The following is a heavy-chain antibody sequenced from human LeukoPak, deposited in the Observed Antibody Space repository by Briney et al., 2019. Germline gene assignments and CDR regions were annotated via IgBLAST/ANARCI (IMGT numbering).Heavy chain of an antibody. J-gene: IGHJ6*02. V-gene: IGHV3-23*01. CDR1: GFTFSSYA. CDR3: AKDPMDGDYPYGMDV. CDR2: ISGSGGST. Sequence: GGSLRLSCAASGFTFSSYAMSWVREAPGKELEWVSAISGSGGSTYYADSVKGRCTISRDNSKNTLYLQMNSLRAEVTAVYYCAKDPMDGDYPYGMDVWGQGTTVTVSS. D-gene: IGHD4-17*01.